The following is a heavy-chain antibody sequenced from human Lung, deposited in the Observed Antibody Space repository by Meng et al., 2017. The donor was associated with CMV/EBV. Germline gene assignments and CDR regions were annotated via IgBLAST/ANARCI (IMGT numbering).Heavy chain of an antibody. D-gene: IGHD3-22*01. Sequence: GSLRLXXTVSGGPISSSDYYWGWIRQPPGKGLEWIGTIFYRGNTYYNPSLKSRVTISVDTSKNQFSLKLSSVTAADTAVYYCARHRDSSVHYFGWFDPWGQGXLVTVSS. V-gene: IGHV4-39*01. J-gene: IGHJ5*02. CDR1: GGPISSSDYY. CDR2: IFYRGNT. CDR3: ARHRDSSVHYFGWFDP.